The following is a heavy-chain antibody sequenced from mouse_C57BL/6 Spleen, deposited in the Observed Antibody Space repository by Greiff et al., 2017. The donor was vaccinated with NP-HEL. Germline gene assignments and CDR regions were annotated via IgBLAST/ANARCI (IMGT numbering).Heavy chain of an antibody. Sequence: VQLQQSGAELVRPGASVTLSCKASGYTFTDYEMHWVKQTPVHGLEWIGAIDPETGGTAYNQKFKGKAILTADKSSSTAYMELRSLTSEDSAVYYCTRGAYGNDGYFDYWGQGTTLTVSS. V-gene: IGHV1-15*01. CDR2: IDPETGGT. CDR1: GYTFTDYE. D-gene: IGHD2-1*01. CDR3: TRGAYGNDGYFDY. J-gene: IGHJ2*01.